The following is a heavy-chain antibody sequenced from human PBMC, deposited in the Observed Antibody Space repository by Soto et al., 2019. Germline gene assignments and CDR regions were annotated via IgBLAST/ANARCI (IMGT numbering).Heavy chain of an antibody. J-gene: IGHJ4*02. V-gene: IGHV1-69*06. CDR1: GGTFSSYA. Sequence: FSVKVSCKASGGTFSSYAISWVRQATGQGLEWMGGIIPIFGTANYAQKFQGRVTITADKSTSTAYMELISLRSEDTAVGYWARRDPDSFYCSSTSCFDPLDYWDQRSLVTVSS. CDR2: IIPIFGTA. D-gene: IGHD2-2*01. CDR3: ARRDPDSFYCSSTSCFDPLDY.